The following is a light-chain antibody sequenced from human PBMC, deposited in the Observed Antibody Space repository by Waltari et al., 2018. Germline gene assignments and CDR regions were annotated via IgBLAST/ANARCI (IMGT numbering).Light chain of an antibody. J-gene: IGKJ2*01. CDR1: QSIRSY. Sequence: DMQMHQSQFTLLASLGDRVTITCRASQSIRSYLNWYQQKPGKAPTLLIDAASNLQSGVPSRFSGRGAGIDFTLTISSLQPEDFATYYCQQSYSTPLTFGHGTKLEIK. CDR2: AAS. V-gene: IGKV1-39*01. CDR3: QQSYSTPLT.